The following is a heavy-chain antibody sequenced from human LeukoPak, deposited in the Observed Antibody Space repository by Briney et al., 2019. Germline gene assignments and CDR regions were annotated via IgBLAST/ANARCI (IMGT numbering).Heavy chain of an antibody. D-gene: IGHD3-22*01. CDR3: ARPKNYYDSSGPFDY. V-gene: IGHV1-46*01. Sequence: ASVKVSCKASGYTFTGYYMHWVRQAPGQGLEWMGIINPSGGSTSYAQKFQGRVTMTRDMSTSTVYMELSSLRSEDTAVYYCARPKNYYDSSGPFDYWGQGTLVTVSS. CDR1: GYTFTGYY. CDR2: INPSGGST. J-gene: IGHJ4*02.